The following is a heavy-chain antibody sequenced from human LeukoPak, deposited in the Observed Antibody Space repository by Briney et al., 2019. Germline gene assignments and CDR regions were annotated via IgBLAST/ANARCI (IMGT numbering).Heavy chain of an antibody. Sequence: GGSLRLSCAASGFTFSSYAMHWVRQAPGKGLEWVAVISYDGSNKYYADSVKDRFTISRDNSKNTLYLQMNSLRAEDTAVYYCARDGEGVGDYWGQGILVTVSS. D-gene: IGHD3-10*01. CDR3: ARDGEGVGDY. CDR2: ISYDGSNK. V-gene: IGHV3-30-3*01. CDR1: GFTFSSYA. J-gene: IGHJ4*02.